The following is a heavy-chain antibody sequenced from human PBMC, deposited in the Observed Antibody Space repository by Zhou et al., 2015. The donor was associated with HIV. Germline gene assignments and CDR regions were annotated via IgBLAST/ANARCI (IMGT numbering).Heavy chain of an antibody. CDR2: VSAYNGYT. Sequence: QVLLVQSGAEVKKPGASVNISCKASGYTFTTYGINWVRQAPGEGLEWMGWVSAYNGYTEYAQKFQGRVSMTTDTSTTTAYLELRSLTSDDTAVYYCARDPTTMIVVDQKAYGMDVWGQGTTVTVSS. CDR3: ARDPTTMIVVDQKAYGMDV. V-gene: IGHV1-18*01. CDR1: GYTFTTYG. D-gene: IGHD3-22*01. J-gene: IGHJ6*02.